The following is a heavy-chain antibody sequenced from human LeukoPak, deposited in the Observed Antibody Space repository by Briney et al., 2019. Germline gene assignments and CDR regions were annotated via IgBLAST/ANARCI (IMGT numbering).Heavy chain of an antibody. CDR1: GFTFSSYA. CDR3: AKLTTVTAIDY. D-gene: IGHD4-17*01. CDR2: ISGSGGST. Sequence: GDSLRLSCAASGFTFSSYAMSWVRQAPGKGLEWVSAISGSGGSTYYADSVKVRFTISRDNSKNPLYLQMNSLRAEDTAVYYCAKLTTVTAIDYWGQGTLVTVSS. V-gene: IGHV3-23*01. J-gene: IGHJ4*02.